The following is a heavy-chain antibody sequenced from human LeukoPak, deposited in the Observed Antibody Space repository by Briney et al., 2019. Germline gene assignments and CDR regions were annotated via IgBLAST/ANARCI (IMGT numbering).Heavy chain of an antibody. J-gene: IGHJ4*02. D-gene: IGHD3-10*01. V-gene: IGHV4-34*01. CDR2: INHSGST. CDR3: ARAPRMVREDY. Sequence: SETLSLTCAVYGGSFSGYYWSWIRQPPGKGLEWIGEINHSGSTNYNPSLKSRVTISVDTSKNQFSLKLNSVTAADTAVYYCARAPRMVREDYWGQGTLVTVSS. CDR1: GGSFSGYY.